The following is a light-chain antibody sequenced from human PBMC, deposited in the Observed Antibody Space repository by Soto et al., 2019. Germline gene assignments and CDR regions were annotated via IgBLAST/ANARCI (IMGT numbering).Light chain of an antibody. CDR3: QQYGRA. V-gene: IGKV3-20*01. J-gene: IGKJ1*01. Sequence: EIVLTQSPDTLSLSPGERATLSCRASQSVSSSYLVWYQQKPGQAPRLLIYAASTRATGIPDRFSGSGSGTDFPLTITSLEPEVFAVYYCQQYGRAFGQGTKVEI. CDR2: AAS. CDR1: QSVSSSY.